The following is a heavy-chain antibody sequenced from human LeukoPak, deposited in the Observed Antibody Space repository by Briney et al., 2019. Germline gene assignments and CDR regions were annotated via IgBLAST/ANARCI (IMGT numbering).Heavy chain of an antibody. Sequence: PGGSLRLSCAASGFTVGSNYMSWVRQAPGKGLEWVSVIYSGGSTYYADSVKGRFTISRDNSKNTLYLQMNSLRAEDTAAYYCARNKYSGSYLYYFDYWGQGTLVTVSS. J-gene: IGHJ4*02. V-gene: IGHV3-66*01. D-gene: IGHD1-26*01. CDR1: GFTVGSNY. CDR3: ARNKYSGSYLYYFDY. CDR2: IYSGGST.